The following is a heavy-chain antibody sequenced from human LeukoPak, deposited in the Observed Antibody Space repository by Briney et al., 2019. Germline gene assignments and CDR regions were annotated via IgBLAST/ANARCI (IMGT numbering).Heavy chain of an antibody. J-gene: IGHJ4*02. V-gene: IGHV3-30*04. Sequence: PGGSLRLSCAASGFTFSSYAMHWVRQAPGKGLEWMAVISYDGSNKYYADSVKGRFTISRDNSKNTLYLQMNSLRAEDTAVYYCARDGGGDIVVVPAAMPDYWGQGTLVTVSS. CDR3: ARDGGGDIVVVPAAMPDY. CDR1: GFTFSSYA. D-gene: IGHD2-2*01. CDR2: ISYDGSNK.